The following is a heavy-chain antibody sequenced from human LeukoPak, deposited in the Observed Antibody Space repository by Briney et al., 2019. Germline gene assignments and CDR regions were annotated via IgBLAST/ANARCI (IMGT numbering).Heavy chain of an antibody. J-gene: IGHJ6*03. CDR2: IRYDGSNK. V-gene: IGHV3-30*02. Sequence: GGSLRLSCAASGFTFSSYGMHWVRQAPGKGREWVAFIRYDGSNKYYADSVKGRFTISRDNSKNTLYLQMNSLRAEDTAVYYCASGSSYYYYMDVWGKGTTVTVSS. CDR1: GFTFSSYG. CDR3: ASGSSYYYYMDV.